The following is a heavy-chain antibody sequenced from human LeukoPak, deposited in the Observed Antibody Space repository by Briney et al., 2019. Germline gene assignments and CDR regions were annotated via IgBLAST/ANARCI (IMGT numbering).Heavy chain of an antibody. Sequence: GESLKISCKGSGYRFTSYWISWVRQMPGKGLEWMGIIYPGDSDTIYSPSFQGQVTISADKSTSTANLQWSSLKASDTAMYYCARSGGNYYSIWGQGTMVTVSS. D-gene: IGHD1-26*01. CDR2: IYPGDSDT. CDR1: GYRFTSYW. V-gene: IGHV5-51*01. CDR3: ARSGGNYYSI. J-gene: IGHJ3*02.